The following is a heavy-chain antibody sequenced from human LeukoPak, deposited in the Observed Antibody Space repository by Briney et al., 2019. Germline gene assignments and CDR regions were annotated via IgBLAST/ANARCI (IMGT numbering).Heavy chain of an antibody. CDR1: GFTFSSYW. V-gene: IGHV3-7*01. CDR2: IKQDGSEK. J-gene: IGHJ6*03. CDR3: ARERDLRYYYYYMDV. Sequence: GGSLRLSCAASGFTFSSYWMSWVRQAPGKGLEWVANIKQDGSEKYYVDSVKGRFTISRDNAKNSLYLQMNSLRAEDTAVYYCARERDLRYYYYYMDVWGKGTTVTVSS.